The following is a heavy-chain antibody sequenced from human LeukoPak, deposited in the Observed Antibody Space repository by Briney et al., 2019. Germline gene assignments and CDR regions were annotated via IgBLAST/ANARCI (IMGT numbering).Heavy chain of an antibody. Sequence: SETLSLTCTVSGGSISSYYWSWIRQPAGKGLEWIGRIYTSGSTNYNASLKSRVSMSVDTSKNQFSLKLSSVAAAGTAVFYCARENSGSYREFDYWGQGTLVTVSS. D-gene: IGHD1-26*01. V-gene: IGHV4-4*07. J-gene: IGHJ4*02. CDR2: IYTSGST. CDR1: GGSISSYY. CDR3: ARENSGSYREFDY.